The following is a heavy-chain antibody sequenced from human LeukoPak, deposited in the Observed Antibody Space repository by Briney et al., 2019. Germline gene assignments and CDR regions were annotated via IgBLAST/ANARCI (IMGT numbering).Heavy chain of an antibody. J-gene: IGHJ5*02. Sequence: GESLRLSCAVSGFIFSTYGMHWVRQAPGKGLEWVAYIRPDETDKYYAGSVKGRFTISRDNSKNTLYLQMNSLRAEDTAVYYCARGGYSSSWYDGKGNWFDPWGQGTLVTVSS. V-gene: IGHV3-30*02. CDR2: IRPDETDK. CDR3: ARGGYSSSWYDGKGNWFDP. D-gene: IGHD6-13*01. CDR1: GFIFSTYG.